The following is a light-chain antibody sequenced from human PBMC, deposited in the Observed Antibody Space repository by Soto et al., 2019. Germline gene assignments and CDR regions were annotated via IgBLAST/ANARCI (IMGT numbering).Light chain of an antibody. CDR2: GAS. V-gene: IGKV3-15*01. J-gene: IGKJ5*01. CDR3: KEHGPWPTLP. CDR1: QSVRSD. Sequence: EIVMTQSPATLSLSPGDRSTLSCGSSQSVRSDLAWYQQKPGQAPRLLIFGASTRATGIPARFSGSGSGTDFTLTISRLEPEDFAVYYRKEHGPWPTLPFGQGTRLEIK.